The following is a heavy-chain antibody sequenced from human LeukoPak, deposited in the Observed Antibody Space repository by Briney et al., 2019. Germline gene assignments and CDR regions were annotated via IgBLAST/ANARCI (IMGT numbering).Heavy chain of an antibody. CDR1: GYTFTSYG. V-gene: IGHV1-18*01. CDR3: ASVTMVRGVIINFDY. CDR2: ISAYNGNT. Sequence: APVKVSCKASGYTFTSYGISWVRQAPGQGLEWMGWISAYNGNTNYAQKLQGRVTMTTDTSTSTAYMELRSLRSDDTAVYYCASVTMVRGVIINFDYWGQGTLVTVSS. D-gene: IGHD3-10*01. J-gene: IGHJ4*02.